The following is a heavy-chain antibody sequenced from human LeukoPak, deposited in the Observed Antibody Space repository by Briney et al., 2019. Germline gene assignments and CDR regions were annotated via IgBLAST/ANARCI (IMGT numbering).Heavy chain of an antibody. V-gene: IGHV4-59*08. CDR1: GGSISSYY. J-gene: IGHJ4*02. CDR2: IYYSGST. CDR3: ARHTVTTDFDY. Sequence: PSETLSLTCTVSGGSISSYYWSWIRQPPGKGLEWIGYIYYSGSTNYNPSLKSRVTISVDTSKNQFSLKLSSVTAADMAVYYCARHTVTTDFDYWGQGTLVTVSS. D-gene: IGHD4-17*01.